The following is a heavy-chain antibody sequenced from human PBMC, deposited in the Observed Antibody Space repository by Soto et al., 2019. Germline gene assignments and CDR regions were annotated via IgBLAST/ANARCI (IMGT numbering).Heavy chain of an antibody. D-gene: IGHD4-17*01. CDR2: IYYSGST. J-gene: IGHJ6*02. CDR1: GSSISSSSYY. CDR3: SSLTRADYYGMDV. V-gene: IGHV4-39*01. Sequence: SETLSLTCTFPGSSISSSSYYWGWIRQPPGKGLEWIGSIYYSGSTYYNPSLKSRVTISVDTSKNQFSLKLSSVTAADTAVYYCSSLTRADYYGMDVWGQGTTVT.